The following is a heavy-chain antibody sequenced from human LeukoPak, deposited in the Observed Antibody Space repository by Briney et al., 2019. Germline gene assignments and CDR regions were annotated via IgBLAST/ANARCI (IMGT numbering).Heavy chain of an antibody. D-gene: IGHD2-2*01. V-gene: IGHV1-69*06. Sequence: SVNVSCKASGGTFSSYAISWVRQAPGQGLEWMGGIIPIFGTANYAQKFQGRVTITADKSTSTAYMELSSLRSEDTAVYYCASHCSSTSCYAPAEYFQHWGQGTLVTVSS. CDR3: ASHCSSTSCYAPAEYFQH. J-gene: IGHJ1*01. CDR2: IIPIFGTA. CDR1: GGTFSSYA.